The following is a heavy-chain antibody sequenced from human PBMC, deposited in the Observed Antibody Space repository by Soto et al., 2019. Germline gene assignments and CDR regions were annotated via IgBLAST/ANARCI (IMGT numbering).Heavy chain of an antibody. J-gene: IGHJ4*02. CDR2: INPSGGST. CDR1: GYTFTSYY. CDR3: ARDAYCGGDCYSGCFDY. V-gene: IGHV1-46*01. D-gene: IGHD2-21*02. Sequence: ASVKVSCKASGYTFTSYYMHWVRQAPGQGLEWMGIINPSGGSTSYAQKFQGRVTMTRDTSTSTVYMELSSLRSEDTAVYYCARDAYCGGDCYSGCFDYWGQGTLVTVSS.